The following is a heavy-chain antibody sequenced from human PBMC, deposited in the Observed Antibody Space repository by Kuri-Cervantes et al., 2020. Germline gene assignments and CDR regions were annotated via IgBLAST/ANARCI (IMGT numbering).Heavy chain of an antibody. Sequence: GESLKISCAASGFTFSSYTMNWVRQAPGKGLEWVSSISSTSSYIYYADSVKGRFTISRDNAKNSLYLQMNSLRAEDTAVYHCARVTGDYYYGMDVWGQGTTVTVSS. CDR2: ISSTSSYI. V-gene: IGHV3-21*01. D-gene: IGHD4-23*01. CDR1: GFTFSSYT. J-gene: IGHJ6*02. CDR3: ARVTGDYYYGMDV.